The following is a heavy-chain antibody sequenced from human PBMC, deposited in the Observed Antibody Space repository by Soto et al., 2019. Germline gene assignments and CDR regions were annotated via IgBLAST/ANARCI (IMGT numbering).Heavy chain of an antibody. V-gene: IGHV3-7*03. CDR2: TRQDGGQS. J-gene: IGHJ4*02. Sequence: GSLRLSCEASGFTLSSYWMSWIRQAPGKGLEWVANTRQDGGQSYLVDSVQGRLTVTRDTSTSTVYMELSSLRSEDTAIYYCARVRSRSYLGYWGQGTLVTVSS. D-gene: IGHD2-2*01. CDR1: GFTLSSYW. CDR3: ARVRSRSYLGY.